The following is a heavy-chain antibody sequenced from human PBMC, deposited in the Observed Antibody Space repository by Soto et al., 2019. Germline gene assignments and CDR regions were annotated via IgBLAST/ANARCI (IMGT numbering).Heavy chain of an antibody. J-gene: IGHJ4*02. CDR1: GGSFSGFY. Sequence: QVQLQQWGAGLLKPSETLSLTCAVYGGSFSGFYWTWIRQPPGKGLEWIGERNHSGSTNNNPSLKSRVTISVDTSKNQFSLRLSAVAAADTAVYYCGRGRWPHYWGQGTLVTVSS. CDR3: GRGRWPHY. V-gene: IGHV4-34*01. CDR2: RNHSGST. D-gene: IGHD2-15*01.